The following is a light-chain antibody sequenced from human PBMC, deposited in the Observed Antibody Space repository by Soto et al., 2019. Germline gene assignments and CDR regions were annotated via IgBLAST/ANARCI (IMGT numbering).Light chain of an antibody. CDR3: CSYAGSSTFGVV. J-gene: IGLJ2*01. V-gene: IGLV2-23*03. CDR2: EGS. Sequence: QSALTQPASVSGSPGQSITISCTGTSSDVGSYNLVSWYQQHPGEAPKLMIYEGSKRPSGVSNRFSGSKSGNTASLTISGLQAVDEADYYCCSYAGSSTFGVVFGGGTQLTVL. CDR1: SSDVGSYNL.